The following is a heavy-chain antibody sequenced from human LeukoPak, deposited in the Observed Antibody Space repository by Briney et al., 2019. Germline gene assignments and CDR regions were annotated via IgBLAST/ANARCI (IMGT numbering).Heavy chain of an antibody. J-gene: IGHJ4*02. CDR3: ARDPVLWFGELSLDY. V-gene: IGHV4-39*07. D-gene: IGHD3-10*01. Sequence: SSEALSLTCTVSGGSISSSSYYWGWIRQPPGKGLEWIGSIYYSGSTYYNPSLKSRVTISVDTSKNQFSLKLSSVTAADTAVYYCARDPVLWFGELSLDYWGQGTLVTVSS. CDR1: GGSISSSSYY. CDR2: IYYSGST.